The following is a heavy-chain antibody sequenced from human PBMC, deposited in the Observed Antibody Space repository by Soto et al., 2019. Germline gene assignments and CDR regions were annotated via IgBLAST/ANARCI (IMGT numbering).Heavy chain of an antibody. CDR2: IYYSGST. Sequence: SETLSLTCTVSGGSISSYYWSWIRQPPGKGLEWIGYIYYSGSTNYNPSLKSRVTISVDTSKNQFSLKLSSVTAADTAVYYCARHLSTIFGVVIMVHDAFDIWGQGTMVTVSS. CDR3: ARHLSTIFGVVIMVHDAFDI. V-gene: IGHV4-59*08. J-gene: IGHJ3*02. CDR1: GGSISSYY. D-gene: IGHD3-3*01.